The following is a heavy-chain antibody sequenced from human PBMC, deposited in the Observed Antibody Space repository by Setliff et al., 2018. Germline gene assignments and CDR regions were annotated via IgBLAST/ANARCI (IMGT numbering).Heavy chain of an antibody. Sequence: SETLSLTCAVSGSSIISDYYWVWIRQPPGRGLEWIGSIFQSGNTYYNPSLKSRVTISVGTSKNQFSLKVNSVTAADTAVYYCARDRSSGWYNWFDPWGQGTLVTVSS. V-gene: IGHV4-38-2*02. CDR3: ARDRSSGWYNWFDP. CDR2: IFQSGNT. D-gene: IGHD6-19*01. J-gene: IGHJ5*02. CDR1: GSSIISDYY.